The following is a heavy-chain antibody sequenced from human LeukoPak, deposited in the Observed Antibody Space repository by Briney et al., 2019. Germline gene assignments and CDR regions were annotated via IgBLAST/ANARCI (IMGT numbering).Heavy chain of an antibody. J-gene: IGHJ4*02. Sequence: GASVKVSCKASGYTFTSYYMHWVRQAPGQGLEWMGIINPSGGSTSYAQKFQGRVTMTRDMSTSTVYMELSSLRSEDTAVYYCDCSNTNCYAAGDYWGQGTLVTVSS. V-gene: IGHV1-46*01. CDR1: GYTFTSYY. CDR3: DCSNTNCYAAGDY. CDR2: INPSGGST. D-gene: IGHD2-2*01.